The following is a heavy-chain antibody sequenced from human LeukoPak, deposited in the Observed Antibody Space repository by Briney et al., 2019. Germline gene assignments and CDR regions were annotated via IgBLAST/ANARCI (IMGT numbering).Heavy chain of an antibody. Sequence: GESLKISCKGSGYSFTSYWIGWVRQMPGKGLEWMGIICPGDSDTRYSPSFQGQVTISADKSISTAYLQWSSLKASDTAMYYCARQSHYYDSSGYPGWYFDLWGRGTLVTVSS. D-gene: IGHD3-22*01. CDR1: GYSFTSYW. CDR2: ICPGDSDT. CDR3: ARQSHYYDSSGYPGWYFDL. J-gene: IGHJ2*01. V-gene: IGHV5-51*01.